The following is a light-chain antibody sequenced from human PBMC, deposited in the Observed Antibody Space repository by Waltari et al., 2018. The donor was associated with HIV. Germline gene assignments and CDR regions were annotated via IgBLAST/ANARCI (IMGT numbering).Light chain of an antibody. CDR1: SSNIGRNT. J-gene: IGLJ2*01. Sequence: QSVLTQAPSASGTPGQTVTTSCSGSSSNIGRNTVNWFQQFPGTAPKLLIYSNNQRPSGVPDRFSGSKSGTSASLAISGLQSEDEADYYCAAWDDSLNGHVVFGGGTKLTVL. CDR2: SNN. V-gene: IGLV1-44*01. CDR3: AAWDDSLNGHVV.